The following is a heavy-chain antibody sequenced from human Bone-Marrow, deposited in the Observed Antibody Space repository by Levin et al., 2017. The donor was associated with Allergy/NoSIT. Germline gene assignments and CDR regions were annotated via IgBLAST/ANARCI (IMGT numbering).Heavy chain of an antibody. V-gene: IGHV3-23*01. CDR2: LSGSGGST. D-gene: IGHD3-3*01. CDR1: GFTFSTYA. CDR3: AKGDDFWSGIGASYYYYMDV. J-gene: IGHJ6*03. Sequence: GGSLRLSCAASGFTFSTYAMNWVRQAPGKGLEWVSGLSGSGGSTYYAESVKGRSTISRDNSKNTLYLLMNSLRAEDTAIYYCAKGDDFWSGIGASYYYYMDVWGKGTTVTVSS.